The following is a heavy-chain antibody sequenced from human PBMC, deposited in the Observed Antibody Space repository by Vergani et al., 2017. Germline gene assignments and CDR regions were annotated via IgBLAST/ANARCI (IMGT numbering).Heavy chain of an antibody. D-gene: IGHD3-10*01. CDR3: ARDPGFGY. CDR2: IYYSGST. Sequence: QVQLQDSGPGLVKPSETLSLTCTVSGGSISSYYWSWIRQPPGKGLEWIGYIYYSGSTNYNPSLKSRVTISVDTSKNQFSLKLSSVTAADTAVYYCARDPGFGYWGQGTLVTVSS. V-gene: IGHV4-59*01. J-gene: IGHJ4*02. CDR1: GGSISSYY.